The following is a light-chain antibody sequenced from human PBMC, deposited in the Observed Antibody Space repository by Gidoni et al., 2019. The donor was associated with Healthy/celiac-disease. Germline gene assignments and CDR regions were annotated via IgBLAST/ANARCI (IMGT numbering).Light chain of an antibody. J-gene: IGKJ3*01. CDR1: QSISSW. CDR3: QQYNSYSGFT. V-gene: IGKV1-5*03. Sequence: DIQMTPSPSTLSASVGDRVTITCRASQSISSWLAWYQQNPGKAPKLLIYKASSLESGVPSRFSGSGSGTEFTLTISSLQPDDFATYYCQQYNSYSGFTFXPXTKVDIK. CDR2: KAS.